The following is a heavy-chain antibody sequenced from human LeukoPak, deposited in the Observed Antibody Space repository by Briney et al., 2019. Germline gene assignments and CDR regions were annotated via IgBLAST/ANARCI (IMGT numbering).Heavy chain of an antibody. Sequence: GGSLRLSCAASGFTVSSNYMSWVRQAPGKGLEWVGRIKIKTDGGTTDYAAPVKGRFTISRDDSKNTLYLQMNSLKTEDTAVYYCTTDPPDIVDTICCGQRILVTVSS. D-gene: IGHD5-12*01. J-gene: IGHJ4*02. CDR3: TTDPPDIVDTIC. V-gene: IGHV3-15*01. CDR2: IKIKTDGGTT. CDR1: GFTVSSNY.